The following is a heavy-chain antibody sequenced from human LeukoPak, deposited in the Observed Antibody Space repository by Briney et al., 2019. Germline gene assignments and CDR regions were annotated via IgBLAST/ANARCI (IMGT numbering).Heavy chain of an antibody. CDR1: GFTFSGYG. CDR2: IWSDGINK. D-gene: IGHD3-10*01. Sequence: GGSLRLSCAASGFTFSGYGMHWVRQAPGKGLDWVAVIWSDGINKYYADSVKGRFTISRDNSKNTLYLQMNSLRAEDTAVYYCATSGGFSYYMGDWGKGTTVTVSS. V-gene: IGHV3-33*01. J-gene: IGHJ6*03. CDR3: ATSGGFSYYMGD.